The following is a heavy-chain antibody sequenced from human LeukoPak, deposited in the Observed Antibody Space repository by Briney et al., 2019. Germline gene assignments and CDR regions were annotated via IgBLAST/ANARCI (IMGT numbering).Heavy chain of an antibody. Sequence: GGSLRLSCAASGFTFSSYGMHWVRQAPGKGLEWVAVISYDGSNKYYADSVKGRFTISRHNSKNTLYLQMNSLRVEDTAVYYCARETPRRGETRDGYRWGQGTLVTVSS. CDR1: GFTFSSYG. CDR2: ISYDGSNK. D-gene: IGHD5-24*01. J-gene: IGHJ4*02. CDR3: ARETPRRGETRDGYR. V-gene: IGHV3-30*03.